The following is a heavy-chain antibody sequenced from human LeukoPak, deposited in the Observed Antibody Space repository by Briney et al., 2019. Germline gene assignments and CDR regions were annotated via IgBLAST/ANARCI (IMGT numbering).Heavy chain of an antibody. CDR2: ISRSSYNT. V-gene: IGHV3-48*02. J-gene: IGHJ4*02. CDR1: GFSVSSFD. D-gene: IGHD5-18*01. CDR3: ARDRTSGYTYVSDY. Sequence: GGSLRLSCVVSGFSVSSFDMNWFRQAPGKGLEWVSYISRSSYNTYYADSVKGRFTIFRDNAENSVHLQMDSLRDEDTAVYYCARDRTSGYTYVSDYWGQGTLVTVSS.